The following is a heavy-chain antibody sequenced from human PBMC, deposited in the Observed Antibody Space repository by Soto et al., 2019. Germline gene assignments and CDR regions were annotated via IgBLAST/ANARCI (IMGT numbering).Heavy chain of an antibody. J-gene: IGHJ6*02. CDR2: ISGSGGST. CDR1: GFTFVSYA. D-gene: IGHD1-26*01. Sequence: GFLRLSCADPGFTFVSYAISVCRHSPGKGLEWVSAISGSGGSTYYADSVKGRFTISRDNSKNTLYLQMNSLRAEDTAVYYCAKEWELLPYYGMDVWGQGTTVTVSS. CDR3: AKEWELLPYYGMDV. V-gene: IGHV3-23*01.